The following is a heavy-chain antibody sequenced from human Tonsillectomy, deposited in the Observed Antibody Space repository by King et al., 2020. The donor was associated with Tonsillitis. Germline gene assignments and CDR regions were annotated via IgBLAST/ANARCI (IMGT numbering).Heavy chain of an antibody. Sequence: QLQESGPGLVKPSETLSLTCTVSGGSISSSSYYWGWIRQPPGKGLESIGNIYYSGSTYYNPSLKSLVTISVDTSKNQFSLKLSSVTAADTAVYYCAREAYYYDSSGYPSGGWFDPWGQGTLVTVSS. J-gene: IGHJ5*02. CDR1: GGSISSSSYY. D-gene: IGHD3-22*01. CDR2: IYYSGST. CDR3: AREAYYYDSSGYPSGGWFDP. V-gene: IGHV4-39*02.